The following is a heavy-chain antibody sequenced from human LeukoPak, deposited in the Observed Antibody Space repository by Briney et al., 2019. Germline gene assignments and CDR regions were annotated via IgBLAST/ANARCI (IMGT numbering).Heavy chain of an antibody. CDR1: GFSFNDHT. CDR2: ISWEAGST. V-gene: IGHV3-43*01. D-gene: IGHD2-2*01. Sequence: GGSLRLSCAASGFSFNDHTMHWVRQAPGKGLEWVSLISWEAGSTYYADSVKGRFTISRDNSKNSLYLQMNSLRTEDTALYYCAKDARYCGATTCYLGGYYYYMDVWGKGTTVTVSS. CDR3: AKDARYCGATTCYLGGYYYYMDV. J-gene: IGHJ6*03.